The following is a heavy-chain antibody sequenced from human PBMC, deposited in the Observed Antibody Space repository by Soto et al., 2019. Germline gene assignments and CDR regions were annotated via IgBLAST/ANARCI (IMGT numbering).Heavy chain of an antibody. CDR3: ARDGDYDHRGYFDY. CDR1: GFTFSSYS. D-gene: IGHD3-16*01. J-gene: IGHJ4*02. Sequence: GGSLRLSCAASGFTFSSYSMNWVRQAPGKGLEWVSSISSSSSYIYYADSVKGRFTISRDNAKNSLYLQMNSLRAEDTAVYYCARDGDYDHRGYFDYWGQGTLVTVSS. V-gene: IGHV3-21*01. CDR2: ISSSSSYI.